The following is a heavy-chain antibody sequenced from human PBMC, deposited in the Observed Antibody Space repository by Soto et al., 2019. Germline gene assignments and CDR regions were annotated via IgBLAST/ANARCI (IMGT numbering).Heavy chain of an antibody. Sequence: QVQLQESGPGLVRPSQTLSLTCTVSGDSISSADYYWSWIRQTPGKGLEWIGHIFYSGTTYYNPSLKSRLTISVDTSKIHFSLRLTSVTAADTAVYYCDRDIWVEPERYYYGMDVWVQGTTVTVSS. CDR2: IFYSGTT. V-gene: IGHV4-30-4*01. CDR1: GDSISSADYY. CDR3: DRDIWVEPERYYYGMDV. J-gene: IGHJ6*02. D-gene: IGHD1-1*01.